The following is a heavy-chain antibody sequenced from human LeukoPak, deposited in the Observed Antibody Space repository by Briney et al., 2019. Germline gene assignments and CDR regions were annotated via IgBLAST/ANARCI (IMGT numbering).Heavy chain of an antibody. J-gene: IGHJ4*02. CDR3: ARALFLAGDSSGYYLEYFDY. CDR2: MNPNSGNT. Sequence: GASVKVPCKASGYTFTSYAMNWVRQAPGQGLEWMGWMNPNSGNTGYAQKFQGRVTITRNTSISTAYMELSSLRSEDTAVYYCARALFLAGDSSGYYLEYFDYWGQGTLVTVSS. D-gene: IGHD3-22*01. V-gene: IGHV1-8*03. CDR1: GYTFTSYA.